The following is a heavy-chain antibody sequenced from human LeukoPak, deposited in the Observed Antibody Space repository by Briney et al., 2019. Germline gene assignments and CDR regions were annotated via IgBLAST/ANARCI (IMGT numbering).Heavy chain of an antibody. V-gene: IGHV4-59*12. J-gene: IGHJ4*02. CDR1: GGSISNYY. Sequence: SETLSLTCTVSGGSISNYYWSWIRQPPGKGLEWIGYIYYSGSTNYNPSLKSRVTISVDTSKNQFSLKLSSVTAADAAVYYCARGPYYDILTSADFDYWGQGTLVTVSS. CDR3: ARGPYYDILTSADFDY. CDR2: IYYSGST. D-gene: IGHD3-9*01.